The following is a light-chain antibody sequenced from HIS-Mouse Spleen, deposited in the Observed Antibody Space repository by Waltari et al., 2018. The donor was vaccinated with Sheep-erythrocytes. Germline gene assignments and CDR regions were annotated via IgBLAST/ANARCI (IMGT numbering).Light chain of an antibody. CDR3: CSHAGSSTPWV. J-gene: IGLJ3*02. Sequence: QSALTQPASVSGSPGQSITISCTGTSSDVGSYNLVSWYQQHPGKAPKLMIYEGSKRPSGVSNRVSGSNSGNTASLTISGLQAEDEADYYCCSHAGSSTPWVFGGGTKLTVL. CDR1: SSDVGSYNL. V-gene: IGLV2-23*01. CDR2: EGS.